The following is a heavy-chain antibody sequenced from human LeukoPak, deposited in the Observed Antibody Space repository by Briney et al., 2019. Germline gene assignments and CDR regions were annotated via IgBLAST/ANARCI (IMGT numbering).Heavy chain of an antibody. V-gene: IGHV3-23*01. Sequence: PGGSLRLSCAASGFTFSSYGMSWVRQAPGKGLEWVSGISGSGTTTYYADSVKGRFTISRDNSKNTLFLQMNSLRADDTAVYYCAKSSIFYYSSGYYVGEKYYFDYWGQGTLVTVSS. CDR1: GFTFSSYG. D-gene: IGHD3-22*01. J-gene: IGHJ4*02. CDR3: AKSSIFYYSSGYYVGEKYYFDY. CDR2: ISGSGTTT.